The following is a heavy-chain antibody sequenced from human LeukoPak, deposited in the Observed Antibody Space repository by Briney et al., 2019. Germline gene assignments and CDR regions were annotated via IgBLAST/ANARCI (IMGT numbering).Heavy chain of an antibody. CDR2: MNPNSGNT. V-gene: IGHV1-8*01. CDR3: ASPTPSYGDFSPDAFDI. CDR1: GYTFTSYD. D-gene: IGHD4-17*01. J-gene: IGHJ3*02. Sequence: GASVTVSCKASGYTFTSYDINWVRQATGQGLEWMGWMNPNSGNTGYAQKFQGRVTMTRNTSISTAYMELSSLRSEDAAVYYCASPTPSYGDFSPDAFDIWGQGTMVTVSS.